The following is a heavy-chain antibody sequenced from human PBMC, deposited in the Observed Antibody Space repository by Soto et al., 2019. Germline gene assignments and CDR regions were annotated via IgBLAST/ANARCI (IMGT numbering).Heavy chain of an antibody. CDR2: TYWDVDK. CDR3: AHGRITGTVLAFDY. CDR1: GFSLSTNGVG. D-gene: IGHD1-7*01. J-gene: IGHJ4*02. Sequence: SGPTLVNPTQTLTLTCTFSGFSLSTNGVGVGWIRQPPGMALEWLAVTYWDVDKRYSPSLKSRLTLTKDPSKNQVVLTMTNMDPVDTATYYCAHGRITGTVLAFDYWGQGTLVTVSS. V-gene: IGHV2-5*02.